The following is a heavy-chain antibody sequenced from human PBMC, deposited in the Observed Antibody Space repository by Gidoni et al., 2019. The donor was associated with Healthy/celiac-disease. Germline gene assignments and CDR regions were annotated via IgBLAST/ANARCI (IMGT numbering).Heavy chain of an antibody. J-gene: IGHJ4*02. Sequence: QVQLVQSGAEVKKPGASVKVSCKASGYTFSDYYIHWVRQAPGQGLEWMGWINPNTGGTNYAQNFQGRVTMTRDMSISTAYMELSSLRSDDTAVYYCAIRRITMFGVVSRHPFRYWGQGTLVTVSS. CDR3: AIRRITMFGVVSRHPFRY. CDR2: INPNTGGT. V-gene: IGHV1-2*02. CDR1: GYTFSDYY. D-gene: IGHD3-3*01.